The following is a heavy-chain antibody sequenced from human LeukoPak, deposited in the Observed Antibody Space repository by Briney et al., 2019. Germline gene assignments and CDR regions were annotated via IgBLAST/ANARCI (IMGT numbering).Heavy chain of an antibody. J-gene: IGHJ4*02. Sequence: ASVKVSCKASGYTFTSYYMHWVRQAPGQGLEWMGIINPSGGSTSYAQKFQGRVTMTRDTSTSTVYMELSSLRSEDTAVYYCARGSPLGGDSSGSDYWGQGTLVTVSS. CDR3: ARGSPLGGDSSGSDY. D-gene: IGHD3-22*01. CDR2: INPSGGST. CDR1: GYTFTSYY. V-gene: IGHV1-46*01.